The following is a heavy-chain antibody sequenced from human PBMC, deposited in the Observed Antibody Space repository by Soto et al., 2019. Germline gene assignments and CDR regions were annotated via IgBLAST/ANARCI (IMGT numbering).Heavy chain of an antibody. V-gene: IGHV3-11*05. Sequence: GGSLRLSCAASGFTFSDYYMSWIRQAPGKGLEWVSYISSSSSYTNYADSVKGRFTISRDNAKNSLYLQMNSLRAEDTAVYYCARDRRGSGSYYRTDYWGQGTLVTVSS. CDR2: ISSSSSYT. CDR3: ARDRRGSGSYYRTDY. CDR1: GFTFSDYY. J-gene: IGHJ4*02. D-gene: IGHD3-10*01.